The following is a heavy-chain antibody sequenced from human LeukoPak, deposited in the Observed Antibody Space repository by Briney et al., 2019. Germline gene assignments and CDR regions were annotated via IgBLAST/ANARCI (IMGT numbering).Heavy chain of an antibody. V-gene: IGHV3-23*01. J-gene: IGHJ4*02. D-gene: IGHD6-19*01. CDR1: GFTFSSYA. CDR2: ISTGGGST. CDR3: AKDATGYSSGGGYFDY. Sequence: RGCLRLSCAASGFTFSSYAMSWVRHAHGKGLEWVSTISTGGGSTYYADSVKDRFTISRDNSENTLYLQLNSLRAEDTAMYYGAKDATGYSSGGGYFDYWGEGALVTASA.